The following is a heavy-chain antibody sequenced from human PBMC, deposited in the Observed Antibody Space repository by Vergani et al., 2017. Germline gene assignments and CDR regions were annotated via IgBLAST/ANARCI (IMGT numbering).Heavy chain of an antibody. V-gene: IGHV3-23*01. Sequence: EVQLLESGGDLVQPGGSLRLSCTASGFIFSTYAMSWVRQAPGKGLEWVSGISASGAPTYYADSVKGRVTISRDNSKNTLYLQMNSLRVEDTAVYYCARDQVPAAIRLNVGNYMDVWGKGTTVIVSS. J-gene: IGHJ6*03. CDR3: ARDQVPAAIRLNVGNYMDV. D-gene: IGHD2-2*02. CDR1: GFIFSTYA. CDR2: ISASGAPT.